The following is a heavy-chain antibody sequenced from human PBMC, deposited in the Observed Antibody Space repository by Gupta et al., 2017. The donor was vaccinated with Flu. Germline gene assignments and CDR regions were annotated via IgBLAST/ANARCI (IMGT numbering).Heavy chain of an antibody. CDR1: EFTFCSYS. Sequence: EVQLVESGGGSVQPGGSLRVSREASEFTFCSYSMYCVRQAQGKGLVWVSYISSNSSNIYYADSRKGRFTISRDNAKNSLYLQMNSLRDEDTAVYYCARVHSYGTESGFDYWGQGTLVTVSS. CDR3: ARVHSYGTESGFDY. J-gene: IGHJ4*02. CDR2: ISSNSSNI. D-gene: IGHD5-18*01. V-gene: IGHV3-48*02.